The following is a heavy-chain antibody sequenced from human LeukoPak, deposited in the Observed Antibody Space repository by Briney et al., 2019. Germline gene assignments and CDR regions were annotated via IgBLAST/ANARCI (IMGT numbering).Heavy chain of an antibody. D-gene: IGHD3-10*01. CDR3: ARSGAPWFGGLRKGFDP. Sequence: GASVKVSCKASGYTFTNYDINWVRQATGQGPEWMGWMNPNSGNTGYAQKFQGRVTMTRNTSISTAYMELSSLRSEDTAVYYCARSGAPWFGGLRKGFDPWGQETLVTVSS. V-gene: IGHV1-8*01. J-gene: IGHJ5*02. CDR1: GYTFTNYD. CDR2: MNPNSGNT.